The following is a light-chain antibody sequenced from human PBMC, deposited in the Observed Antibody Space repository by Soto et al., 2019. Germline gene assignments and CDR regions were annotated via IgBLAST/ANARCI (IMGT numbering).Light chain of an antibody. CDR3: CSDAGISTYI. J-gene: IGLJ1*01. Sequence: QSVLTQPASVSGSPGQSITISCTRTNSDLGSFNFVSWYQQHPGKAPKVIIYEVAKRPSGISDRFSGSKSGNTASLTISGLQVEDEADYYCCSDAGISTYIFGTGTKVTVL. V-gene: IGLV2-23*02. CDR1: NSDLGSFNF. CDR2: EVA.